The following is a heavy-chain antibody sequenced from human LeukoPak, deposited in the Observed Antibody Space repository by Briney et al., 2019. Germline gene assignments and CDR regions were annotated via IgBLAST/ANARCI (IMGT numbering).Heavy chain of an antibody. CDR2: MNPNSGNT. J-gene: IGHJ6*03. Sequence: ASVKVSCKASGYSFADYYMHWVRQATGQGLEWMGWMNPNSGNTGYAQKFQGRVTITRNTSISTAYMELSSLRSEDTAVYYCARAEPSSSWYGANMDVWGKGTTVTVSS. V-gene: IGHV1-8*03. CDR3: ARAEPSSSWYGANMDV. D-gene: IGHD6-13*01. CDR1: GYSFADYY.